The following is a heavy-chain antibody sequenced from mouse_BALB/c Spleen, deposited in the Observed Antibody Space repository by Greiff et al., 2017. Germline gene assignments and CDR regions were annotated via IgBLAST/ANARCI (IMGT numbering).Heavy chain of an antibody. Sequence: EVHLVESGGGLVQPGGSRKLSCAASGFTFSSFGMHWVRQAPEKGLEWVAYISSGSSTIYYADTVKGRFTISRDNPKNTLFLQMTSLRSEDTAMYYCAREGSPRAMDYWGQGTSVTVSS. CDR1: GFTFSSFG. CDR2: ISSGSSTI. J-gene: IGHJ4*01. V-gene: IGHV5-17*02. CDR3: AREGSPRAMDY.